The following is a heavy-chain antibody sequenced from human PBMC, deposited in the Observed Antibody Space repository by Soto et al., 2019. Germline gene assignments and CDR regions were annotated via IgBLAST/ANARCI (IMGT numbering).Heavy chain of an antibody. Sequence: GGSLRLSCAASGFTFSIYAMSWFRQAPGKGLEWVSAISGSGGSTYYADSVKGRFTISRDNSKNTLYLQMNSLRAEDTAVYYCATSGEYYYDSSGYSFDYWGQGTLVTVSS. D-gene: IGHD3-22*01. V-gene: IGHV3-23*01. CDR1: GFTFSIYA. CDR2: ISGSGGST. CDR3: ATSGEYYYDSSGYSFDY. J-gene: IGHJ4*02.